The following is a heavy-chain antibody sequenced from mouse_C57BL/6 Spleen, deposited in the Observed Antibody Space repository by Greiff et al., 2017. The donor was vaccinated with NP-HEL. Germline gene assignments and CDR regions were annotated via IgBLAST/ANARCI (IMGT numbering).Heavy chain of an antibody. D-gene: IGHD5-2*01. CDR2: TDPANGNT. CDR3: RISTINA. CDR1: GYNIKDIY. J-gene: IGHJ2*01. Sequence: VHVKQSGAELVKPAASLKLSCTASGYNIKDIYIHWVKQRPEKGLERIRRTDPANGNTKYDPKFQGKATITADTSSNTTYLQLSSLTSEDTAVYYCRISTINAGGQGTTLTVSS. V-gene: IGHV14-3*02.